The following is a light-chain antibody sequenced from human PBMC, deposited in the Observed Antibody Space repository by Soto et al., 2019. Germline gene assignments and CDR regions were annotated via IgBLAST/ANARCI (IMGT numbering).Light chain of an antibody. Sequence: IVLTQSPGTLSLSPGERATLSCRASQTISSSSLAWYQQKGGQAPSLLIYGASSRATGIPDRFSGSGSGTDFTLTISRLEPDDFAVYYCQQYGSSSTFGQGTRLEI. J-gene: IGKJ5*01. CDR3: QQYGSSST. CDR1: QTISSSS. CDR2: GAS. V-gene: IGKV3-20*01.